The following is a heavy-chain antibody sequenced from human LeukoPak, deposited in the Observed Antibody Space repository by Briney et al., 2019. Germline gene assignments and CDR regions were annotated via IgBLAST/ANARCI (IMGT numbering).Heavy chain of an antibody. J-gene: IGHJ4*02. CDR3: ARALETMGAKRYFDY. D-gene: IGHD3-16*01. CDR2: INPNSGDT. V-gene: IGHV1-2*02. Sequence: ASVKVSCKPSGYTFTGYYMHWVRQAPGQGLEWMGWINPNSGDTNYAQKFQGRVTMTSDTSISTAYMALSGLRSDDTAVYYCARALETMGAKRYFDYWGQGTPVTVSS. CDR1: GYTFTGYY.